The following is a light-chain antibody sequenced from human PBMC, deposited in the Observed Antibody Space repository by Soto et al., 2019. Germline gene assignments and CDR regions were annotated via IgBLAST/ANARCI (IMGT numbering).Light chain of an antibody. CDR3: SSYTGSSTPYV. CDR1: SSDVGGYNY. Sequence: QSALTQPASVSGSPGQSITISCTGTSSDVGGYNYVSWYHQHPGKAPKLMIYDVSNRPSGVSNRCSGSKSGNTASLTISGLQAEDEADYYCSSYTGSSTPYVFGPGTKLTVL. J-gene: IGLJ1*01. CDR2: DVS. V-gene: IGLV2-14*01.